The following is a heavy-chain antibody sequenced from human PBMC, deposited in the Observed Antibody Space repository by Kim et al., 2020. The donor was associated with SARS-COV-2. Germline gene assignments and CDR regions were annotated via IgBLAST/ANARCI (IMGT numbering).Heavy chain of an antibody. V-gene: IGHV1-69*06. Sequence: SVKVSCKASGGTFSSYAISWVRQAPGQGLEWMGGIIPIFGTANYAQKFQGRVTITADKSTSTAYMELSSLRSEDTAVYYCASRSGYCSGGSCYSYWYFDLWGRGTLVTLSS. CDR2: IIPIFGTA. CDR1: GGTFSSYA. CDR3: ASRSGYCSGGSCYSYWYFDL. J-gene: IGHJ2*01. D-gene: IGHD2-15*01.